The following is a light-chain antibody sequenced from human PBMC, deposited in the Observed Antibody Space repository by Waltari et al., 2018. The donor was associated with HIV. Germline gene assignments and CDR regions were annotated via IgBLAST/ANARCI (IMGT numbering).Light chain of an antibody. CDR2: EVS. CDR3: CAYAGSTTYVI. V-gene: IGLV2-23*02. J-gene: IGLJ2*01. Sequence: QSALTQPASVSGSPGQSITISCTGNSSYVGGYNIVSWYQQHPGKAPKLMIYEVSKRPSGVSNRFSGSKSGNTASLTISGLQAEDEADYYCCAYAGSTTYVIFGGGTKLTVL. CDR1: SSYVGGYNI.